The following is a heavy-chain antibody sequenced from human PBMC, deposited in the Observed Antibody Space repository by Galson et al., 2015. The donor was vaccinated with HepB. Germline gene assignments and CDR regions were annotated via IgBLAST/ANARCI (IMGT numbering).Heavy chain of an antibody. J-gene: IGHJ6*02. CDR1: GYTFTSYG. V-gene: IGHV1-18*04. Sequence: SVKVSCKASGYTFTSYGISWVRQAPGQGLEWMGWISAYNGNTNYAQKLQGRVTMTTDTSTSTAYMELRSLRSDDTAVYYCARDRGGHYDILTGYYQYYYYYGMDVWGQGTTVTVSS. D-gene: IGHD3-9*01. CDR2: ISAYNGNT. CDR3: ARDRGGHYDILTGYYQYYYYYGMDV.